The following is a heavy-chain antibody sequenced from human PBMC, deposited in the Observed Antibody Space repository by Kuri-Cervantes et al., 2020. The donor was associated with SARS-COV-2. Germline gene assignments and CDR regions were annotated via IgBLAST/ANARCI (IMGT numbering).Heavy chain of an antibody. J-gene: IGHJ6*03. V-gene: IGHV4-30-4*08. D-gene: IGHD1-26*01. CDR3: ARDSRSYYKVVFEHYYYSYMDV. Sequence: SGSLRLSCTVSGRSISRGDYYWTCNRRPPGKGLGWIGYSYYSGSTYYNPSLKSRVTMAVDKFKNQFSLKLSSVTAADTDVYYCARDSRSYYKVVFEHYYYSYMDVWGRGTTVTVSS. CDR1: GRSISRGDYY. CDR2: SYYSGST.